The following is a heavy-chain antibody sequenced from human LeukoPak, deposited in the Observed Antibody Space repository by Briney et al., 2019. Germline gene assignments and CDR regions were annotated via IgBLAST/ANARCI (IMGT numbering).Heavy chain of an antibody. V-gene: IGHV3-30*04. CDR2: IPYDGSNK. D-gene: IGHD6-13*01. J-gene: IGHJ4*02. Sequence: GGSLRLSCTASGFTFSGSAMHWVRQAPGKGLEWVALIPYDGSNKYYADSVKGRFTVSRDNSKNTLYLQMNSLRAEDTAVYYCVRGAYSSSWLNFDYWGQGTLVTVSS. CDR1: GFTFSGSA. CDR3: VRGAYSSSWLNFDY.